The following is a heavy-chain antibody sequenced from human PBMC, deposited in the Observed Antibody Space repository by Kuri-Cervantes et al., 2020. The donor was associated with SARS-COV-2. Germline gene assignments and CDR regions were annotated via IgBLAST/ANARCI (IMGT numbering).Heavy chain of an antibody. CDR1: GFTFSSYG. J-gene: IGHJ6*02. D-gene: IGHD3-9*01. V-gene: IGHV3-30*18. CDR3: AKDVGYFGGMDV. CDR2: ISYDGSNK. Sequence: GGSLRLSCAAPGFTFSSYGMHWVRQAPGKGLEWVAVISYDGSNKYYADSVKGRFTISRDNSKNTLYLQMNSLRAEDTAVYYCAKDVGYFGGMDVWGQGTTVTVSS.